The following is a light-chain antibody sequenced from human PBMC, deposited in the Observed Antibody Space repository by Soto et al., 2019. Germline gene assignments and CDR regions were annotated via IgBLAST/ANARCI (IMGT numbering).Light chain of an antibody. CDR1: QSVSTN. Sequence: EIVMTQSPVTLSVSPGERATLSCRASQSVSTNLAWYQQKPGQAPRVLIYGASTRATNIPARFSGSGSGTDFTLTISSLQSEDFAVYYCQQYNNWPPVTFGQGTRMDI. CDR2: GAS. CDR3: QQYNNWPPVT. J-gene: IGKJ5*01. V-gene: IGKV3-15*01.